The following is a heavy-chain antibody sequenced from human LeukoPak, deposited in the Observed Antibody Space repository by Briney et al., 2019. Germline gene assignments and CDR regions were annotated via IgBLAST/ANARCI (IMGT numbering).Heavy chain of an antibody. CDR3: ARGPTWGSAYFDC. D-gene: IGHD7-27*01. Sequence: SETLSLTCTVSGGSISGYYWSWIRQPPGKGLEWIGYGHYSGSTNYNPSLKSRVTISVDTSKNQFSLKVRSVTAADTAVYYCARGPTWGSAYFDCWGQGTLVTVSS. V-gene: IGHV4-59*01. J-gene: IGHJ4*02. CDR2: GHYSGST. CDR1: GGSISGYY.